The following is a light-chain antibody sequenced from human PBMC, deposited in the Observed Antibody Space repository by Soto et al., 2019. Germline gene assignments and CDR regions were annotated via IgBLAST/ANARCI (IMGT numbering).Light chain of an antibody. CDR2: KAS. CDR1: QSISSA. V-gene: IGKV1-5*03. CDR3: QQYGNYWT. J-gene: IGKJ1*01. Sequence: DIQMTPSPSTLSASVGDRVTITCRASQSISSALAWYQQKPGKAPKLLIYKASSLQSGVPSRFSGSGSGTEFTLTISSLQPDDFATYYCQQYGNYWTFGQGTKVDIK.